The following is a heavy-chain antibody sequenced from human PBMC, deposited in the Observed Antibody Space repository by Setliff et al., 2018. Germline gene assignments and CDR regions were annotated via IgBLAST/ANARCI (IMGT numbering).Heavy chain of an antibody. J-gene: IGHJ4*02. Sequence: PSETLSLTCTVSGVSISDFFWSWLRQPPGKRLEWIGYIYYSGSTNYNPSLESRVTISVETSKNQFSLRLTSATASDTAGYYCARLRGAFDYWGQGTQVTVSS. CDR3: ARLRGAFDY. CDR1: GVSISDFF. V-gene: IGHV4-59*01. D-gene: IGHD3-16*01. CDR2: IYYSGST.